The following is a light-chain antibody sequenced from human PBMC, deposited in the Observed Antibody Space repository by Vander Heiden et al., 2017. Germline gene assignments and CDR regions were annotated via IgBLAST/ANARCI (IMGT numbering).Light chain of an antibody. CDR3: QQRSNWPFT. V-gene: IGKV3-11*01. J-gene: IGKJ4*01. CDR2: DAS. CDR1: QSVSSY. Sequence: EMVLTQPPATLSLSPGERATLPCRASQSVSSYLAWYQQKPGQAPRLLIYDASNRATGIPARFSGSGSGTDFTLTISSLEPEDFAVYYCQQRSNWPFTFGGGTKVEIK.